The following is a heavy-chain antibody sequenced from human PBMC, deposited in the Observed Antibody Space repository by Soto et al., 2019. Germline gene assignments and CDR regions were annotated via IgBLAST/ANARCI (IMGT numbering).Heavy chain of an antibody. CDR2: ISAHNGNT. Sequence: QVHLVQSGAEVKKPGASVKVSCKGSGYDFTTYGITWVRQAPGQGLKWMAWISAHNGNTDYAQKLQGRVTVTRDTSTSTAYMELRSLRPDDTAVYYCARGRYGDYWGQGALVTVSS. J-gene: IGHJ4*02. CDR1: GYDFTTYG. CDR3: ARGRYGDY. D-gene: IGHD1-1*01. V-gene: IGHV1-18*01.